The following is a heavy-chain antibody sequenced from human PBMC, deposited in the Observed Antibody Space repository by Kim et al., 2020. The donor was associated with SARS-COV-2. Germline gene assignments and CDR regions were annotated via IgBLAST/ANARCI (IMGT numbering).Heavy chain of an antibody. D-gene: IGHD1-26*01. CDR3: ARGLPQWDLLSTRFAP. J-gene: IGHJ5*02. CDR2: ITPNSWYT. V-gene: IGHV1-2*02. Sequence: ASVKVSCKASGYTFTDYYLHWVRQAPGQGLEWMGWITPNSWYTNSLQKFRGSVTMTSHVLVSTAYMELSRLTSDDTAVYYCARGLPQWDLLSTRFAPWGQGTLVTVSS. CDR1: GYTFTDYY.